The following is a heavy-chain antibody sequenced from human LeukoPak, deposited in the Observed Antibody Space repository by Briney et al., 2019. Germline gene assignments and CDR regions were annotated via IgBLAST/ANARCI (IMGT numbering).Heavy chain of an antibody. V-gene: IGHV5-51*01. D-gene: IGHD4-17*01. CDR2: IYPGDSDT. J-gene: IGHJ4*02. Sequence: KVSCKASGGTFSSYAISWVRQMPGKGLEWMGIIYPGDSDTRYSPSFQGQVTISADKSISTAYLQWSSLKASDTAMYYCARHPGGDYPGGQSHSAYWGQGTLVTVSS. CDR3: ARHPGGDYPGGQSHSAY. CDR1: GGTFSSYA.